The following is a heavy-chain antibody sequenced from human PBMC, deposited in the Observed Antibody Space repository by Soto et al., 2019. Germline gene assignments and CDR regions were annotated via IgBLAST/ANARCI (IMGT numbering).Heavy chain of an antibody. CDR2: ISSSSYI. D-gene: IGHD3-22*01. CDR3: ARLGYDSSGYYYGNLDY. CDR1: GFTFSSYS. J-gene: IGHJ4*02. Sequence: GGSLRLSCAASGFTFSSYSMNWVRQAPGKGLEWVSSISSSSYIYYADSVKGRFTISRDNAKNSLYLQMNSLRAEGTAVYYCARLGYDSSGYYYGNLDYWGQGTLVTVSS. V-gene: IGHV3-21*01.